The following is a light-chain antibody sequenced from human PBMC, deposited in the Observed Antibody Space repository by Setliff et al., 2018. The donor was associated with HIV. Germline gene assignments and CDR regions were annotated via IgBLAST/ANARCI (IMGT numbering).Light chain of an antibody. Sequence: QSALTQPASVSGSPGQSITISCSGISSDVGDYQSVSWYQQHPGKAPKLMIYEVSDRPSGVSNRFSGSKSGNTASLIISRLQAEDEADYFCSSNTSSSPLYVFATGTKVTVL. CDR1: SSDVGDYQS. CDR3: SSNTSSSPLYV. J-gene: IGLJ1*01. V-gene: IGLV2-14*01. CDR2: EVS.